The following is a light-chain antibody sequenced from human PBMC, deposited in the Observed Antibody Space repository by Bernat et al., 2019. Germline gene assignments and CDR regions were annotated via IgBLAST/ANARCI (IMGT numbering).Light chain of an antibody. V-gene: IGLV3-1*01. CDR2: QDS. CDR1: KLGDKY. Sequence: SYELTQPPSVSVSPGQTASITCSGDKLGDKYACWYQQKPGQSPVLVIYQDSKRPSGIPERCSGSNSGNTATLTISGTQAMDEADYYCQAWDSSSLWVFGGGTKLTVL. CDR3: QAWDSSSLWV. J-gene: IGLJ3*02.